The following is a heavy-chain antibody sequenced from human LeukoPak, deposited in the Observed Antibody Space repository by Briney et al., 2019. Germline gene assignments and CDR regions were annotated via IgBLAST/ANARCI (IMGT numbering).Heavy chain of an antibody. D-gene: IGHD3-22*01. CDR2: IYYSGST. V-gene: IGHV4-39*07. J-gene: IGHJ4*02. Sequence: PSETLSLTCTVSGGSISSSSYYWGWIRQPPGKGLEWIGSIYYSGSTYYNPSLKSRVTISVDTSKNQFSLKLSSVTAADTAVYYCARPYDSSGYYSRGYFDYWGQGTLVTVSS. CDR3: ARPYDSSGYYSRGYFDY. CDR1: GGSISSSSYY.